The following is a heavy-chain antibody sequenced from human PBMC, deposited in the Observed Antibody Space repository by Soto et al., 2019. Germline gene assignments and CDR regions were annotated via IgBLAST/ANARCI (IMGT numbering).Heavy chain of an antibody. J-gene: IGHJ4*02. V-gene: IGHV3-48*01. CDR2: ISSSSSTI. Sequence: EVQLVESGGGLVQPGGSLRLSCAASGFTFSSYSMNWVRQAPGKGLEWVSYISSSSSTIYYADSVKGRFTISRDNAKNSLYLQMNSLRAEDTAVYYCARDYYDRFATITPVGYWGQGTLVTVSS. D-gene: IGHD5-12*01. CDR1: GFTFSSYS. CDR3: ARDYYDRFATITPVGY.